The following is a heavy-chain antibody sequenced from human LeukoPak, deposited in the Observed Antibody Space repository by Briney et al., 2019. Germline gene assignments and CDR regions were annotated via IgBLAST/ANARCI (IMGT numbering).Heavy chain of an antibody. D-gene: IGHD1-26*01. CDR1: GGSISSSSYY. Sequence: PSETLSLTCTVSGGSISSSSYYWGWIRQPPGKGLEWIGSIYYSGSTYYNPSLKSRVTISVDTSKNQFSLKLSSVTAADTAVYYCARLSGSYAPDVWGQGTTVTVSS. V-gene: IGHV4-39*01. CDR2: IYYSGST. J-gene: IGHJ6*02. CDR3: ARLSGSYAPDV.